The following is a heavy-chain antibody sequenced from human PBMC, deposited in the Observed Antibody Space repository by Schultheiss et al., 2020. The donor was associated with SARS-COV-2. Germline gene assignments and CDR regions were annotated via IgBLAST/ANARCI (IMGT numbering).Heavy chain of an antibody. Sequence: GGSLRLSCAASGFTVSNNYMSWVRQAPGKGLEWVSTISGGGGNTYYADSVKGRITISRDNAKNSLYLQMNSLRAEDTAVYYCARDPYYDSSGYLSFDFWGQGTLVTVSS. CDR2: ISGGGGNT. CDR1: GFTVSNNY. CDR3: ARDPYYDSSGYLSFDF. D-gene: IGHD3-22*01. J-gene: IGHJ4*02. V-gene: IGHV3-23*01.